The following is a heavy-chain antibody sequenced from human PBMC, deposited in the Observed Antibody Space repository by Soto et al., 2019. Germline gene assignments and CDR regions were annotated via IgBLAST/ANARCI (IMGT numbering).Heavy chain of an antibody. V-gene: IGHV1-2*04. CDR2: INPNGGDT. CDR1: GDSFNDYY. CDR3: ARESGGATATLDYYYFYMDV. J-gene: IGHJ6*03. D-gene: IGHD5-12*01. Sequence: VQLVQSGAEVRKPGASVKVSCKSSGDSFNDYYIHWVRQAPGQGLEWMGWINPNGGDTKYAQKCHAWVTMTRDTSIRTVYMELSRLRSDDTAVYYCARESGGATATLDYYYFYMDVWGKGTTVTVSS.